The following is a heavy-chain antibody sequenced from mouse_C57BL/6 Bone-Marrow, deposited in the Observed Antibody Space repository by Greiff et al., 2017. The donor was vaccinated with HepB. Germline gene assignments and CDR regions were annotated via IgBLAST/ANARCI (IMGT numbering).Heavy chain of an antibody. CDR1: GFTFSSYA. CDR3: ARGGITTSYAMDY. V-gene: IGHV5-6-5*01. Sequence: EVKLVESGGGLVKPGGSLKLSCAASGFTFSSYAMSWVRQTPEKRLEWVAFISSGGSTYYPDSVKGRFTISRDNARNILYLHMSSLRSEDTAMYYCARGGITTSYAMDYWGQGTSVTVSS. CDR2: ISSGGST. D-gene: IGHD1-1*01. J-gene: IGHJ4*01.